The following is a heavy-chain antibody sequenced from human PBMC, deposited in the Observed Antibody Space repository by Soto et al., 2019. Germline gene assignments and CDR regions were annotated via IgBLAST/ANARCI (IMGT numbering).Heavy chain of an antibody. Sequence: SETLSLTCTVSGGSISSYYWSWIRQPPGKGLEWIGYIYYSGSTNYNPSLKSRVTISVDTSKDQFSLKLSSVTAADTAVYYFARSRRRAYQLPFDYWGQGTLVTVSS. V-gene: IGHV4-59*01. J-gene: IGHJ4*02. D-gene: IGHD2-2*01. CDR1: GGSISSYY. CDR3: ARSRRRAYQLPFDY. CDR2: IYYSGST.